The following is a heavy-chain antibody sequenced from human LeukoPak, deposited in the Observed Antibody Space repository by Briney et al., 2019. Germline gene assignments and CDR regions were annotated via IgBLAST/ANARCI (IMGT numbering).Heavy chain of an antibody. CDR2: ISGSGGST. D-gene: IGHD5-12*01. CDR1: GFTFSSYA. V-gene: IGHV3-23*01. J-gene: IGHJ4*02. Sequence: SLRLSCAASGFTFSSYAMSWVRQAPGKGLEWVSAISGSGGSTYYADSVKGRFTISRDNSKNTLYLQMNSLRAEDTAVYYCAKDLSDGYNPFDYWGQGTLVTVSS. CDR3: AKDLSDGYNPFDY.